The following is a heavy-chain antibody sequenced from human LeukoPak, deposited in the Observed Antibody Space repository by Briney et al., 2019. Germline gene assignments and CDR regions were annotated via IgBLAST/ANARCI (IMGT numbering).Heavy chain of an antibody. CDR2: IYTSGST. D-gene: IGHD1-1*01. Sequence: PSETLSLTCTVSGGSISSGSYYWSWIRQPAGKGLEWIGRIYTSGSTNYNPSLKSRVTISVDKSKNQFSLKLSSVTAADTAVYYCARDRGTWNDDGFDYWGQGTLVTVSS. V-gene: IGHV4-61*02. CDR3: ARDRGTWNDDGFDY. CDR1: GGSISSGSYY. J-gene: IGHJ4*02.